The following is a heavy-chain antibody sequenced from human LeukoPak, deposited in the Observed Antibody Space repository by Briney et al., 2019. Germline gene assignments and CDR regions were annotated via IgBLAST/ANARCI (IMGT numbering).Heavy chain of an antibody. CDR1: GFTFSDHY. J-gene: IGHJ4*02. Sequence: GGSLRVSCAASGFTFSDHYMDWVRQAPGKGREWGGRTRNKANSYTTEYAASVKGRFTISRDDSKNSLYLQMNSLKTEDTAVYYCASIYCGGDCYPGYWGQGTLVTVSS. V-gene: IGHV3-72*01. D-gene: IGHD2-21*02. CDR3: ASIYCGGDCYPGY. CDR2: TRNKANSYTT.